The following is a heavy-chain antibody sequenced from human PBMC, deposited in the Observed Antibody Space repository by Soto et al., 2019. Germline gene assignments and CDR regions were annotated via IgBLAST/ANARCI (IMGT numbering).Heavy chain of an antibody. Sequence: EVQLVESGGGLVQPGGSLRLTCAASGFTFSIYSMNWVRQAPGKGLEWVSYIMPGSSHIYYADSVKGRFTISRDNAKNSLYLQMTSLRAEDTAVYYCAIEKVGDTSVHVFDIWGPGTMVTVSS. D-gene: IGHD1-26*01. J-gene: IGHJ3*02. CDR3: AIEKVGDTSVHVFDI. CDR1: GFTFSIYS. CDR2: IMPGSSHI. V-gene: IGHV3-48*01.